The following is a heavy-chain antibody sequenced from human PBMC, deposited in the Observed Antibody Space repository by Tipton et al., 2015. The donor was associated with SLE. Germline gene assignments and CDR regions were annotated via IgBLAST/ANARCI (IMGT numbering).Heavy chain of an antibody. D-gene: IGHD2-2*02. V-gene: IGHV3-30*01. CDR2: IGYDGTNR. Sequence: SLRLSCAASGFNFSTYALHRVRQAPGKGLEWVAVIGYDGTNRHYVDSVKGRFTISRDNSRNTLLRQMTSLRPEDTAVYFCARDGYTHTWYYLDSWGQGTLVTVSS. CDR3: ARDGYTHTWYYLDS. J-gene: IGHJ4*02. CDR1: GFNFSTYA.